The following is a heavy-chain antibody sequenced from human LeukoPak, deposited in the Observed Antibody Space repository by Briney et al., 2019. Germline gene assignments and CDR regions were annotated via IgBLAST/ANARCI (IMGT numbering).Heavy chain of an antibody. D-gene: IGHD4-11*01. CDR3: ARVGLDPTVTTAYYMDV. Sequence: GGSLRLSCSASGFAFSTYEMNWVRQAPGKGLEWVSYLSSSGSTIYYADSVEGRFTISRDNAKNSLYLQMNSLRAEDTAVYYCARVGLDPTVTTAYYMDVWGKGTTVTVSS. J-gene: IGHJ6*03. V-gene: IGHV3-48*03. CDR2: LSSSGSTI. CDR1: GFAFSTYE.